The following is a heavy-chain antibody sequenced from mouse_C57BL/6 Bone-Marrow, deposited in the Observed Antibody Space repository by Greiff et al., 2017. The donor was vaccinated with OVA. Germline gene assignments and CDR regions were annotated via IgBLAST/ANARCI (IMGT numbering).Heavy chain of an antibody. Sequence: QVQLQQSGAELVKPGASVKISCKASGYAFSSYWMNWVKQRPGKGLEWIGQIYPGDGDTNYNGKFKGKATLTADKSSSTAYMQLSSLTSEDSAVYFCARWGDYYGSVSKAMDYWGQGTSVTVSS. D-gene: IGHD1-1*01. CDR1: GYAFSSYW. J-gene: IGHJ4*01. CDR3: ARWGDYYGSVSKAMDY. V-gene: IGHV1-80*01. CDR2: IYPGDGDT.